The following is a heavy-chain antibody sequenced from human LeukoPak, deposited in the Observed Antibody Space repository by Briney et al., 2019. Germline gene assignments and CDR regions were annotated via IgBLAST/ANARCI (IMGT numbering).Heavy chain of an antibody. V-gene: IGHV1-18*01. J-gene: IGHJ6*02. Sequence: ASVKVSCKASGYTFTSYGISWVRQAPGQGLEWMGWISAYNGNTNYAQKLQGRVTMTTDTSTSTAYMELRSLRSDDTAVYYCARDLVEGATGYYYGMDVWGQGTTVTVSS. CDR3: ARDLVEGATGYYYGMDV. CDR2: ISAYNGNT. CDR1: GYTFTSYG. D-gene: IGHD1-26*01.